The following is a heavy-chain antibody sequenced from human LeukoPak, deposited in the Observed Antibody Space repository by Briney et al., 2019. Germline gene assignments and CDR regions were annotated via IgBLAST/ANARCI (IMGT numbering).Heavy chain of an antibody. CDR2: ISAYNGNT. D-gene: IGHD3-22*01. V-gene: IGHV1-18*01. CDR1: GYTFTSYG. CDR3: ARVPGNYYDSSGPRGP. J-gene: IGHJ5*02. Sequence: ASVKVSCKASGYTFTSYGISWVRQAPGQGLEWMGWISAYNGNTNYAQKLQGRVTMTTDTFTSTAYMELRSLRSDDTAVYYCARVPGNYYDSSGPRGPWGQGTLVTVSS.